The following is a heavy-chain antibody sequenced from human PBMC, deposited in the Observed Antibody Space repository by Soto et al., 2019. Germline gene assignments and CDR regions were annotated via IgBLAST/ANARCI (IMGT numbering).Heavy chain of an antibody. CDR2: IYYSGST. D-gene: IGHD3-10*01. CDR1: GGSISSSSYY. CDR3: ARPFGELLSLGWFDP. V-gene: IGHV4-39*01. J-gene: IGHJ5*02. Sequence: QLQLQESGPGLVKPSETLSLTCTVSGGSISSSSYYWGWIRQPPGKGLEWIGIIYYSGSTYYNPSLKSRVTISVDTSKSRCSLKRSSVTAADTAVYYGARPFGELLSLGWFDPWGQRTLVTVSS.